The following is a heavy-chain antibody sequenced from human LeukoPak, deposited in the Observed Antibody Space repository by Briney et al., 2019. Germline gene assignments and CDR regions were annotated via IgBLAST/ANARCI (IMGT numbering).Heavy chain of an antibody. Sequence: SETLSLTCTVSGGSISSSSYYWGWIRQPPGKGLEWIGSIYYSGSTYYNPSLKSRVTISVDTSKNQFSLKLSSVTAADTAVYYCATSRELRYFDWFFDYWGQGTLVTVSS. J-gene: IGHJ4*02. V-gene: IGHV4-39*07. CDR1: GGSISSSSYY. D-gene: IGHD3-9*01. CDR2: IYYSGST. CDR3: ATSRELRYFDWFFDY.